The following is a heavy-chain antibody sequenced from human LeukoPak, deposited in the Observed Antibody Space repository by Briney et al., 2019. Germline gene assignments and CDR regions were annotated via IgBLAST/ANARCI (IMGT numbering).Heavy chain of an antibody. V-gene: IGHV1-2*02. Sequence: GASVTVSCTASGYTFTGYYMHWVRQAPGQGLEWMAWLNPNSGDTDSAQKFQGRVTMTRDTSITTAYLELSSLRSDDTAVYYCARAPAGGPFDNWGQGTLVTVSS. D-gene: IGHD4-23*01. J-gene: IGHJ4*02. CDR1: GYTFTGYY. CDR2: LNPNSGDT. CDR3: ARAPAGGPFDN.